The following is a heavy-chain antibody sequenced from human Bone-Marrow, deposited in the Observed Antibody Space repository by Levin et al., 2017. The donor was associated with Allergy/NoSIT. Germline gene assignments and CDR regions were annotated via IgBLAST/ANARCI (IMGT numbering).Heavy chain of an antibody. CDR1: VGSISGYY. J-gene: IGHJ5*02. Sequence: ESLKISCRVSVGSISGYYWSWIRQPPGKGLEWIGYIYYSGSTHYNPSLESRVTISVDMSYNQFSLKLSSVTAADTAIYYCARGGSHFWFDPWGQGTLVTVSS. CDR3: ARGGSHFWFDP. D-gene: IGHD1-26*01. CDR2: IYYSGST. V-gene: IGHV4-59*01.